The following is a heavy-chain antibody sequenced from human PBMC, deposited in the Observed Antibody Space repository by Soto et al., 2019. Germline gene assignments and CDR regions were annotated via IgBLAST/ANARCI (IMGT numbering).Heavy chain of an antibody. Sequence: GGCLSISCAASGFTFNRYTMTWVRQAPGKGLEWVAYIREDGSEVHYVDSVKGRFTISRDNAKNSVYLQMNSLRADDTAVYYCTRENWFQDYWGQGILVTV. CDR2: IREDGSEV. D-gene: IGHD3-9*01. J-gene: IGHJ4*02. CDR3: TRENWFQDY. V-gene: IGHV3-7*03. CDR1: GFTFNRYT.